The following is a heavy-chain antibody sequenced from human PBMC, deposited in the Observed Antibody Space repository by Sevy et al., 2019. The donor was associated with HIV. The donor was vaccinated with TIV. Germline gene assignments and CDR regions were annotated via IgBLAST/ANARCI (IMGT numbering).Heavy chain of an antibody. CDR2: IKQDGSEK. D-gene: IGHD3-3*01. CDR3: ARDQYYDFWSGYS. V-gene: IGHV3-7*03. Sequence: GGSLRLSCAASGFTFSSYWMSWVRQAPGKGLEWVANIKQDGSEKYYVDSVKGRFTISRDNAKNSLYLQMNSLRAEDTAVYYCARDQYYDFWSGYSWGHGTLVTVSS. J-gene: IGHJ5*01. CDR1: GFTFSSYW.